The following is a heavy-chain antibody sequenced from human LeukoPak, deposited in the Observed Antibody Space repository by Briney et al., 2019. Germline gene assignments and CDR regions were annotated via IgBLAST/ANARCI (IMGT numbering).Heavy chain of an antibody. D-gene: IGHD4-17*01. J-gene: IGHJ4*02. CDR1: GFTFSSYA. V-gene: IGHV3-30*04. Sequence: PGGSLRLSCAASGFTFSSYAMHWVRQAPGKGLGWVAVISYDGSNKYYADSVKGRFTISRDNSKNTLYLQMNSLRAEDTAVYYCARGYGDYLPFDYWGQGTLVTVSS. CDR2: ISYDGSNK. CDR3: ARGYGDYLPFDY.